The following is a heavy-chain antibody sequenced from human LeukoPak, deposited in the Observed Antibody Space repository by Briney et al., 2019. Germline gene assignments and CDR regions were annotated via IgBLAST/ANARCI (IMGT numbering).Heavy chain of an antibody. D-gene: IGHD6-19*01. CDR2: MNPNSGNT. CDR3: AMGIAVAGIDRGNCFDP. CDR1: GYTFTSYD. Sequence: ASVKVSCKASGYTFTSYDINWVRQATGQGLEWMGWMNPNSGNTGYAQKFQGRVTMTRNTSISTAYMELSSLRSEDTAVYYCAMGIAVAGIDRGNCFDPWGQGTLVTVSS. V-gene: IGHV1-8*01. J-gene: IGHJ5*02.